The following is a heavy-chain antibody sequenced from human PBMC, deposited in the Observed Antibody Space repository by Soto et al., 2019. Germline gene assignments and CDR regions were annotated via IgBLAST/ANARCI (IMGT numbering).Heavy chain of an antibody. D-gene: IGHD6-13*01. CDR3: ARVVRAYYYYGMDV. CDR2: IWYDGSNK. Sequence: PGGSLRLSCAASGFTFSSYGMHWVRQAPGKGLEWVAVIWYDGSNKYYADSVKGRFTISRDNSKNTLYLQMNSLRAEDTAVYYCARVVRAYYYYGMDVWGQGTTVTVSS. J-gene: IGHJ6*02. V-gene: IGHV3-33*01. CDR1: GFTFSSYG.